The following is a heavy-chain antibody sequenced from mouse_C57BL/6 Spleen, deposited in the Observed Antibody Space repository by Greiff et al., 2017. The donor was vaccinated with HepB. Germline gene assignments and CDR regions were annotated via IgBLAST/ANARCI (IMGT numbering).Heavy chain of an antibody. J-gene: IGHJ2*01. D-gene: IGHD2-4*01. CDR1: GFTFSSYA. V-gene: IGHV5-9-1*02. CDR2: ISSGGDYI. Sequence: DVQLQESGEGLVKPGGSLKLSCAASGFTFSSYAMSWVRQTPEKRLEWVAYISSGGDYIYYADTVKGRFTISRDNARNTLYLQMSSLKSEDTAMYYCTRALYDYDGGYFDYWGQGTTLTVSS. CDR3: TRALYDYDGGYFDY.